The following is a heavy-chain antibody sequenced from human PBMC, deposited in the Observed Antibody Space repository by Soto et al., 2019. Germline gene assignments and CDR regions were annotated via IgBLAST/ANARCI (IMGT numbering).Heavy chain of an antibody. D-gene: IGHD4-17*01. CDR2: IIPILGIA. V-gene: IGHV1-69*02. Sequence: QVQLVQSGAEVKKPGSSVKVSCKASGGTFSSYTISWVRQAPGQGLEWMGRIIPILGIANYAQKFQGRATITADKSTSTAYMALSSLRAEDTAVYYCASSYGDYSVGYWGQGTLVTVSS. CDR3: ASSYGDYSVGY. CDR1: GGTFSSYT. J-gene: IGHJ4*02.